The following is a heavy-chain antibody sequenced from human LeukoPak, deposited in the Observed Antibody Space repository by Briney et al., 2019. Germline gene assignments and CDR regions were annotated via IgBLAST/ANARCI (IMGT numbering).Heavy chain of an antibody. CDR1: GGSISSGGYS. V-gene: IGHV4-30-2*01. J-gene: IGHJ4*02. CDR3: AGGSGYAFEY. D-gene: IGHD5-12*01. CDR2: IYHSGST. Sequence: PSQTLSLTCAVSGGSISSGGYSWSWIRQPPGKGLEWIGYIYHSGSTYYNPSLKSRVTISIDKSKNQFSLKLSSVTAADTAVYYCAGGSGYAFEYWGQGTLVTVSS.